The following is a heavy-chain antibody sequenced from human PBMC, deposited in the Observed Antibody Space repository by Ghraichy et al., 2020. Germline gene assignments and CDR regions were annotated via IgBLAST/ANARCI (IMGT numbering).Heavy chain of an antibody. D-gene: IGHD6-19*01. V-gene: IGHV4-59*01. Sequence: ESLNISCTVSGGSISSYYWSWIRQPPGKGLEWIGYIYYSGSTNYNPSLKSRVTISVDTSKNQFSLKLSSVTAADTAVYYCASAIAVFSENYGMDVWGQGTTVTVSS. CDR1: GGSISSYY. CDR3: ASAIAVFSENYGMDV. J-gene: IGHJ6*02. CDR2: IYYSGST.